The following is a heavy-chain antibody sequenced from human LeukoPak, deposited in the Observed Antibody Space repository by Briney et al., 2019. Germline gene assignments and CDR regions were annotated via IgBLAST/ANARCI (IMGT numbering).Heavy chain of an antibody. CDR1: GGSMSSNNW. CDR3: ARVNINNWHSCDY. J-gene: IGHJ4*02. D-gene: IGHD1-1*01. V-gene: IGHV4-4*02. CDR2: IYHSGSP. Sequence: SDALSLTCAISGGSMSSNNWWGWVRQPPGKGLEWIGEIYHSGSPNYNPSLKSRVTISVDKSRNHFSLNLSSVTAADTAVYYCARVNINNWHSCDYWGQGTLVTVSS.